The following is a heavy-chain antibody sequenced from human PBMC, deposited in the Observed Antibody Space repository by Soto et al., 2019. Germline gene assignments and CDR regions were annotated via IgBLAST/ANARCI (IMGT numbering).Heavy chain of an antibody. CDR1: GGSFSGYY. CDR2: INHSGST. D-gene: IGHD3-22*01. J-gene: IGHJ3*02. V-gene: IGHV4-34*01. Sequence: QVQLQQWGAGLLKPSETLSLTCGVYGGSFSGYYWSWIRQPPGKGLEWIGEINHSGSTNYNPSLKSRVTISVDTSKNQFSLKLSSVTAADTAVYYCARAVVITTYAFDIWGQGTMVTVSS. CDR3: ARAVVITTYAFDI.